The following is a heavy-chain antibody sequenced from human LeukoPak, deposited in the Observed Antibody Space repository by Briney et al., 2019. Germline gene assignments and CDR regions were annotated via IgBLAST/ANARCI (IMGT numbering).Heavy chain of an antibody. Sequence: PGGSLRLSCAASGFTFSSYGMHWVGQAPGKGLEWVATMRQDGGEIYYVDSVRGRFTISRDNAKNSLYLQMNSLRAEDTAMYYCARIMDLLGVHFDFWGQGTLVTVSS. V-gene: IGHV3-7*01. CDR2: MRQDGGEI. CDR1: GFTFSSYG. D-gene: IGHD2-8*01. CDR3: ARIMDLLGVHFDF. J-gene: IGHJ4*02.